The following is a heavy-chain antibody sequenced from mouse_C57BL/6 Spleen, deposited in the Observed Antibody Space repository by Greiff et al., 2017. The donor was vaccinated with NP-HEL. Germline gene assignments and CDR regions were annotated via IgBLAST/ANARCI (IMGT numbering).Heavy chain of an antibody. CDR3: ARFRYYGSSPYAMDY. CDR2: IYPGNGDT. CDR1: GYTFTSYN. D-gene: IGHD1-1*01. J-gene: IGHJ4*01. Sequence: QVQLQQSGAELVRPGASVTMSCKASGYTFTSYNMHWVKQTPRQGLEWIGAIYPGNGDTSYNQKFKGKAPLTVDKSSSTAYMQRSSLTSEDAAVYFCARFRYYGSSPYAMDYWGQGTSVTVSS. V-gene: IGHV1-12*01.